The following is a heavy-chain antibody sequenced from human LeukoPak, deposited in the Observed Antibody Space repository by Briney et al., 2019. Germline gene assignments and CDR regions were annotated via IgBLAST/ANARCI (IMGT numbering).Heavy chain of an antibody. V-gene: IGHV4-31*03. CDR1: GGSIGSGGYY. CDR2: IYYSGTT. J-gene: IGHJ4*02. CDR3: ARVGSYSSGWYVGF. Sequence: SQTLSLTCSVSGGSIGSGGYYRSWIRQHSGKGLEWIGYIYYSGTTYYNPSLKSRATISVDTSKNQFSLALSSVTAADTAVYYCARVGSYSSGWYVGFWGQGTLVTVSS. D-gene: IGHD6-19*01.